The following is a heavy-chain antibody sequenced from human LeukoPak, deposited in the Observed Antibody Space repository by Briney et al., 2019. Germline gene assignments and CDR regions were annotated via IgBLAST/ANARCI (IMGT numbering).Heavy chain of an antibody. CDR2: ISYDGSNK. Sequence: GGSLRLSCAASGFTFSSYGMHWVRQAPGKGLEWVAVISYDGSNKYYADSVKGRFTISRDNSKNTLYLQMNSLRAEDTAVYYCASTDHEFPSPADYWGQGTLVTVSS. CDR1: GFTFSSYG. V-gene: IGHV3-30*03. D-gene: IGHD1-14*01. CDR3: ASTDHEFPSPADY. J-gene: IGHJ4*02.